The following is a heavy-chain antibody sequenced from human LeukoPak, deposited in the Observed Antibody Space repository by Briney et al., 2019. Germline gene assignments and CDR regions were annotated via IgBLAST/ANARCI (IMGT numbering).Heavy chain of an antibody. Sequence: GGSLRLSCAASGFTFSSYSMNWVRQAPGKGLEWVSSISSSSSYIYYADSVKGRFTTSRDNAKNSLYLQMNSLRAEDTAVYYCAKDLTYYYGSGKSSWGQGTLVTVSS. D-gene: IGHD3-10*01. CDR2: ISSSSSYI. J-gene: IGHJ4*02. CDR1: GFTFSSYS. CDR3: AKDLTYYYGSGKSS. V-gene: IGHV3-21*01.